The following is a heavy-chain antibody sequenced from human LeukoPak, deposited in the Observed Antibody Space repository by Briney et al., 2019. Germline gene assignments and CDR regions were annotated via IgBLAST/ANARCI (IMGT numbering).Heavy chain of an antibody. Sequence: SETLSLTCAVSGGSVTSDNWWSWARQPPGKGLEWIGSIYYSGSTYYNPSLKSRVTISVDTSKNQFSLKLNSVTATDTAVYYCARHYGPWGQGTLVTVSS. CDR1: GGSVTSDNW. J-gene: IGHJ4*02. V-gene: IGHV4-39*01. CDR2: IYYSGST. CDR3: ARHYGP. D-gene: IGHD3-10*01.